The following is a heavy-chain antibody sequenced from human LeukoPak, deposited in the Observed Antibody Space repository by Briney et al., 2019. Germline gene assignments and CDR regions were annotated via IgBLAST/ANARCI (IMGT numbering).Heavy chain of an antibody. CDR1: GGSFSGYY. CDR3: ARGPPGIAVAGEPPVYYFDY. J-gene: IGHJ4*02. V-gene: IGHV4-34*01. D-gene: IGHD6-19*01. CDR2: INHSGST. Sequence: SETLSLTCAVYGGSFSGYYWSWLRQPPGKGLEWIGEINHSGSTNYNPSLKSRVTISVDTSKNQFSLKLSSVTAADTAVYYCARGPPGIAVAGEPPVYYFDYWGQGTLVTVSS.